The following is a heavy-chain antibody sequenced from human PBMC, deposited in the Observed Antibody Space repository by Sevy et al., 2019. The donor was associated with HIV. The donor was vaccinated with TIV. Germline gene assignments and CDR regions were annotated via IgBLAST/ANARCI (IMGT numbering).Heavy chain of an antibody. V-gene: IGHV3-30*18. D-gene: IGHD1-26*01. Sequence: GGSLRLSCLASGFSFSNYGIHWVRQSPGKGLDWVALISHEGINEYYADSVKGLFTISRDNSKKPVYLEMNSLRNEDTAIYFCANAYSGSYSHSYLYALDVWGQGTTVTVSS. J-gene: IGHJ6*02. CDR1: GFSFSNYG. CDR3: ANAYSGSYSHSYLYALDV. CDR2: ISHEGINE.